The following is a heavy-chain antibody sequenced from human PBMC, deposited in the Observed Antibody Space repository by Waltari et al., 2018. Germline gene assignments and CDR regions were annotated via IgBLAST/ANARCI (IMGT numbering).Heavy chain of an antibody. V-gene: IGHV1-2*06. Sequence: QVQLVQSGAEVKKTGASVKVSCQASGYTFTGYYLPWVRQAPGQGLEWMGRINPNSGGTNYAQKFQGRVTMTRDTSISTAYMELSRLRSDDTAVYYCARTYCSSTSCNWFDPWGQGTLVTVSS. D-gene: IGHD2-2*01. CDR1: GYTFTGYY. CDR2: INPNSGGT. CDR3: ARTYCSSTSCNWFDP. J-gene: IGHJ5*02.